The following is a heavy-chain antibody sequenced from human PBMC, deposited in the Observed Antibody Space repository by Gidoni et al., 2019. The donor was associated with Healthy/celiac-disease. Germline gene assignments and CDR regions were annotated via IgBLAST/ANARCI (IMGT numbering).Heavy chain of an antibody. J-gene: IGHJ6*02. Sequence: EVQLLESGGGLVQPGGSLRLSCAASGFTFSSYAMSWVRQAPGKGLGWVLAISGSGGSTYYADSVKGRFTISRDNSKNTLYLQMNSLRAEDTAVYYCAKDSSGWSDYYDYYGMDVWGQGTTVTVSS. CDR1: GFTFSSYA. CDR2: ISGSGGST. CDR3: AKDSSGWSDYYDYYGMDV. V-gene: IGHV3-23*01. D-gene: IGHD6-19*01.